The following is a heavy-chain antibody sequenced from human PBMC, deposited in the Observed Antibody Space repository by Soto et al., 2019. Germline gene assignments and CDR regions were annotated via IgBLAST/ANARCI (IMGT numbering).Heavy chain of an antibody. CDR1: GGTFSSYA. Sequence: QVQLVQSGAEVKKPGSSVKVSCKASGGTFSSYAISWVRQAPGQGLEWMGGIIPIFATANYAQKFKGRVMITVDESTTTAYMDLSSLRSEDTAVYYCARSVSFRYQLLKRGMDVWGQGTTVTVSS. CDR2: IIPIFATA. V-gene: IGHV1-69*01. J-gene: IGHJ6*02. CDR3: ARSVSFRYQLLKRGMDV. D-gene: IGHD2-2*01.